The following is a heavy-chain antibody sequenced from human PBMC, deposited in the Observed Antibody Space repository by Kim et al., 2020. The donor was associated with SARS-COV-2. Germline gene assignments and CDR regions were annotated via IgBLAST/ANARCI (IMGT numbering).Heavy chain of an antibody. CDR3: ARRTSYYWYFDL. V-gene: IGHV4-59*01. Sequence: SETLSLTCTVSGGSISDYYWSWIRQPPGKGLEWIGYIYYSGSTNYNPSLKSRVTISVDTSKNQFSLKLSSVTAADTAVYYCARRTSYYWYFDLWGRGTLVTVSS. CDR2: IYYSGST. CDR1: GGSISDYY. J-gene: IGHJ2*01.